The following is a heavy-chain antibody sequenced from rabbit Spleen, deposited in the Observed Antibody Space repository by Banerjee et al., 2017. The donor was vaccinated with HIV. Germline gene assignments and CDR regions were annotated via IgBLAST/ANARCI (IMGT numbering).Heavy chain of an antibody. J-gene: IGHJ3*01. CDR3: ARDLVAVIGWNFSL. CDR2: INMVTGKS. D-gene: IGHD1-1*01. CDR1: GFTLSSYW. V-gene: IGHV1S45*01. Sequence: QEQLEESGGDLVKPEGSLTLTCTASGFTLSSYWMCWVRQAPGKGLEWITCINMVTGKSVYASWAKGRFIMSRTSSTKVTLQMTSLTAADTATYFCARDLVAVIGWNFSLWGQGTLVTVS.